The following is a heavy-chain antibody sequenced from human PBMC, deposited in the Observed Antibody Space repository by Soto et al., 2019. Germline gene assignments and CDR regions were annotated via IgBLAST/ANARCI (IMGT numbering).Heavy chain of an antibody. CDR3: ARWLGAYYYYGMDV. Sequence: EILSLAGADDGGRLSGYYWCWIRQPPGKGLEWIGEINHSGSNNYNPSLKSRVTISVDTSKNQFSLKLRSVTAADTAVYYCARWLGAYYYYGMDVWGQGTTGTVSS. D-gene: IGHD3-10*01. V-gene: IGHV4-34*01. CDR1: GGRLSGYY. J-gene: IGHJ6*02. CDR2: INHSGSN.